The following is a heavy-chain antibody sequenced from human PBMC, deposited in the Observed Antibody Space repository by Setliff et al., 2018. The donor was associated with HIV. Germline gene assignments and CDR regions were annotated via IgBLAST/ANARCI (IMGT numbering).Heavy chain of an antibody. CDR2: IFHSGST. V-gene: IGHV4-38-2*01. J-gene: IGHJ5*02. D-gene: IGHD1-1*01. CDR3: ARWMTSRINRRHLRGDWFDP. CDR1: GYSIRSGYY. Sequence: SETLSLTCAVSGYSIRSGYYWGWIRQSPGKGLEWIGSIFHSGSTYTSPSLRSRVTMSVDTSKNQFSLNLNSVTAADTAVYHCARWMTSRINRRHLRGDWFDPWGQGSLVTVSS.